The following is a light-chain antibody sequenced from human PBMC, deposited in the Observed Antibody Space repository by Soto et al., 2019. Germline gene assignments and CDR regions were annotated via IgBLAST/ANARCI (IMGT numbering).Light chain of an antibody. CDR3: QQGYSTPVT. CDR1: QSISSY. CDR2: AAS. Sequence: DIQMTQSPSSLSASVGDRVTITCRASQSISSYLNWYQQKPGKAPKXLIYAASSLQSGVPSRFSGSGSGTDLTITISSLQPEDFETYYCQQGYSTPVTFGQGTRLEIK. V-gene: IGKV1-39*01. J-gene: IGKJ5*01.